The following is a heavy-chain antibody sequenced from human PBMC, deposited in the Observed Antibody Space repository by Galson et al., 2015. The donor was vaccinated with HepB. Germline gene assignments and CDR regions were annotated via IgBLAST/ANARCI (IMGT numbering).Heavy chain of an antibody. CDR1: GFSLSTSGMC. J-gene: IGHJ5*02. CDR3: ARIPLCYGGNFVFWFDP. CDR2: IDWDDDK. D-gene: IGHD4-23*01. Sequence: PALVKPTQTLTLTCTFSGFSLSTSGMCVSWIRQPPGKALEWLALIDWDDDKYYSTSLKTRLTVSKDTSKNQVVLTMTNMDPVDTATYYCARIPLCYGGNFVFWFDPWGQGTLVTVSS. V-gene: IGHV2-70*01.